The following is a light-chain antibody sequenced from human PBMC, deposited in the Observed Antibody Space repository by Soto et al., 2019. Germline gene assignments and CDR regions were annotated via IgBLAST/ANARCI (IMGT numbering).Light chain of an antibody. V-gene: IGKV3-20*01. CDR1: QSVSSY. J-gene: IGKJ4*01. CDR2: DAS. CDR3: QQYGSSPLT. Sequence: EIVVTQSPATRSVAPGERATLSCRASQSVSSYLAWYQQKPGQAPRLLIYDASNRATGIPDRFTGSGSGTDFTLTISRLEPEDFAVYYCQQYGSSPLTFGGGTKVDIK.